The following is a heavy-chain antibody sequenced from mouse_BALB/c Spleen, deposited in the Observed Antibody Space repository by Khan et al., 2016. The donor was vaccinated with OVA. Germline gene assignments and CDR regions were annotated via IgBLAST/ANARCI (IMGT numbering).Heavy chain of an antibody. J-gene: IGHJ2*01. Sequence: VQLKESGAELVKPAASLKLSCTASGYNIKDIYIHWVKQRPEKGLERIRRTDPANGNTKYDPKFQGKATITADTSSNTAYLQLSSLVSEDTAVYYCRISTINAWGQGTTLTVSS. CDR1: GYNIKDIY. CDR3: RISTINA. V-gene: IGHV14-3*02. CDR2: TDPANGNT.